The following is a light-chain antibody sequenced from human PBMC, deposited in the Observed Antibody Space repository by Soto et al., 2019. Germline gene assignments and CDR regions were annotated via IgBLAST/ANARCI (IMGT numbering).Light chain of an antibody. CDR1: GSDIGSYNY. Sequence: QCALTQPASVSGSPGQSITISYTGTGSDIGSYNYVSWYQHHPGKVPKFIIYDVTNRPSGVSDRFSGSKSGNTASLTISGLQAEDEADYYCNSYTSASTYVFGTGTKVTVL. CDR2: DVT. V-gene: IGLV2-14*03. CDR3: NSYTSASTYV. J-gene: IGLJ1*01.